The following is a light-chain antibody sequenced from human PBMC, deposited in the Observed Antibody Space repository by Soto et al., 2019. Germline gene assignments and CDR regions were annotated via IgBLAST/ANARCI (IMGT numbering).Light chain of an antibody. V-gene: IGKV1-5*03. J-gene: IGKJ1*01. CDR1: QSISSW. CDR3: QQYNSYSRT. CDR2: KAS. Sequence: DIQMTQSPSTLSASVGDRVTITCRARQSISSWLAWYQQKPGKAPKLLIYKASSLESGVPSRFSGSGSWTEFTLTLISRQPDDFATYYCQQYNSYSRTVGQGTKVEIK.